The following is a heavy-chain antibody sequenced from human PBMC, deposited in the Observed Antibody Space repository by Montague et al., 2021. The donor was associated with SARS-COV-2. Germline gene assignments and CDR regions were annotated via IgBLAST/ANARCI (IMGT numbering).Heavy chain of an antibody. D-gene: IGHD3-22*01. J-gene: IGHJ6*02. V-gene: IGHV4-59*01. Sequence: SETLSLTCTVSGGSISNYYWSWIRQPPGRGLEWIGYIYYSGSTNYSTSLKSRVTISLDTSKNQFSLKVTSATAADTAAYYCARGGGYYNYGLDVWGPGTTVTVSS. CDR2: IYYSGST. CDR1: GGSISNYY. CDR3: ARGGGYYNYGLDV.